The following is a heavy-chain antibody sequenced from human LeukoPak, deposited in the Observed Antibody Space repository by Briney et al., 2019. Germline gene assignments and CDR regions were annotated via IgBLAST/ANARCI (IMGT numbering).Heavy chain of an antibody. CDR3: ARTSRGLYGGEGY. CDR2: ISSSSSYI. D-gene: IGHD3-16*01. V-gene: IGHV3-21*01. J-gene: IGHJ4*02. CDR1: GFIFSSYW. Sequence: PGGSLRLSCAASGFIFSSYWMSWVRQAPGKGLEWVSSISSSSSYIYYADSVKGRFTISRANAKNSLYLQMNSLRAEDTAVYYCARTSRGLYGGEGYWGQGTLVTVSS.